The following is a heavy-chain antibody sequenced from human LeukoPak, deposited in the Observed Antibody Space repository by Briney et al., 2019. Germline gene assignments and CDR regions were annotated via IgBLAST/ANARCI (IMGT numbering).Heavy chain of an antibody. J-gene: IGHJ3*02. CDR3: ARDRSSTSIRESVAFDI. D-gene: IGHD2-2*01. CDR2: INPNSGGT. Sequence: ASVKVSCKASGYTFTGYYMHWVRQAPGQGLEWMGWINPNSGGTNYAQKFQGWVTMTRDTSISTAYMELSRLRSDDTAVYYCARDRSSTSIRESVAFDIWGQGTMVTVSS. CDR1: GYTFTGYY. V-gene: IGHV1-2*04.